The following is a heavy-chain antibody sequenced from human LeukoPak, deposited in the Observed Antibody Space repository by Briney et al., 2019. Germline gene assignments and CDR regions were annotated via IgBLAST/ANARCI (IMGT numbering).Heavy chain of an antibody. CDR3: AQDIRYSYGSGSKFDY. J-gene: IGHJ4*02. D-gene: IGHD3-10*01. Sequence: GRSLRLSCAASGFTFDDYAMHCVRQAPGKGLEWGSVISWNSGSIGYADSVQGRFTISRDNSKNSLYLQMNSLIAEDTALYYCAQDIRYSYGSGSKFDYWGQGTLVTVYS. CDR1: GFTFDDYA. V-gene: IGHV3-9*01. CDR2: ISWNSGSI.